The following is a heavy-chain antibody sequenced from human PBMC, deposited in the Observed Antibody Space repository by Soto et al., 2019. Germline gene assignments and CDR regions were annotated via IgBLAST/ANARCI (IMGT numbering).Heavy chain of an antibody. J-gene: IGHJ4*02. Sequence: SEXLSLTWSVEGGCVTSGSSYWGRVRQAPGKGLDWIGDVFFMGNTCYNADLKARLTISVDTSNDQFSLRLSSVTAADTAFYFCVRLTSRIAAASHGRSNYLDKWGPGPLVTVSS. D-gene: IGHD6-25*01. CDR1: GGCVTSGSSY. V-gene: IGHV4-39*01. CDR3: VRLTSRIAAASHGRSNYLDK. CDR2: VFFMGNT.